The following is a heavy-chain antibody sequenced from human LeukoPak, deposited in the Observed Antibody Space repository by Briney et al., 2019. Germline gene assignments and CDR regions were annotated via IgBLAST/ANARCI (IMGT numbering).Heavy chain of an antibody. V-gene: IGHV1-18*01. CDR2: TSAYNGNT. D-gene: IGHD6-19*01. Sequence: ASVKVSCKASGYTFTSYGISWVRQAPGQGLEWMGWTSAYNGNTNYAQKLQGRVTMTTDTSTSTAYMELRSLRSDDTAVYYCARDRAVAGSKPFDPWSQGALVTVSS. CDR3: ARDRAVAGSKPFDP. J-gene: IGHJ5*02. CDR1: GYTFTSYG.